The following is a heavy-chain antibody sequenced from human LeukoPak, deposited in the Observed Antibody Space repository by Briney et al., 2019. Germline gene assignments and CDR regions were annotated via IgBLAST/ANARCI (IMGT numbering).Heavy chain of an antibody. D-gene: IGHD2-8*01. V-gene: IGHV4-4*07. CDR3: ARETSPNSFGH. Sequence: PSETLSLTCAVYGGSFSGYYWSWIRQPAGKGLEWIGRIYTSGSTNYNPSLKSRVTISVDTSKNQFSLKLSSVTAADTAIYYCARETSPNSFGHWGQGTLVTVSS. J-gene: IGHJ1*01. CDR2: IYTSGST. CDR1: GGSFSGYY.